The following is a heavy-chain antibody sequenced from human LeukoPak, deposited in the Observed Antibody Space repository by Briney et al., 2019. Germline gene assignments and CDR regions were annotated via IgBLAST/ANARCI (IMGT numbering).Heavy chain of an antibody. V-gene: IGHV3-30*18. D-gene: IGHD6-13*01. CDR1: GFTFSSFG. CDR2: ISYDGINK. Sequence: HPGRSLRLSCAASGFTFSSFGMHWVRQAPGKGLEWVSIISYDGINKYFSDSVKGRFTISRDNSKNTLYLQMNSLRREDTAVYYCAKDVDVEAAGFSLDYWVQGTLVTVCS. CDR3: AKDVDVEAAGFSLDY. J-gene: IGHJ4*02.